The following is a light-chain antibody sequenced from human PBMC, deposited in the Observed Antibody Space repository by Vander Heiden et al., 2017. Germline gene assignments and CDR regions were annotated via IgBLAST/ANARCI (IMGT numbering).Light chain of an antibody. V-gene: IGKV1-39*01. Sequence: DIQMTQSPSSLSASVGDRVTITCRASQSISSYLNWYQQKPGKAPKLLIYAASSLQSGVPSRFSGSGSGTDFTLTISSLQPEDFATYYCQQSDSPFFTFGPGTKVDIK. CDR3: QQSDSPFFT. J-gene: IGKJ3*01. CDR2: AAS. CDR1: QSISSY.